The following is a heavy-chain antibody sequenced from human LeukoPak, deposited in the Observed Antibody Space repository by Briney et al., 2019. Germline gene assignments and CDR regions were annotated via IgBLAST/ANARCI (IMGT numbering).Heavy chain of an antibody. CDR1: GGSISSSNW. Sequence: SETLSLTCAVSGGSISSSNWWSWVRQPPGKGLEWIGEIYHSGSTNYNPSLKGRVTISVDKSKNQFSLKLSSVTAADTAVYYCARGVAAIAVAGDYFDYWGQGTLVTVSS. J-gene: IGHJ4*02. CDR3: ARGVAAIAVAGDYFDY. V-gene: IGHV4-4*02. D-gene: IGHD6-19*01. CDR2: IYHSGST.